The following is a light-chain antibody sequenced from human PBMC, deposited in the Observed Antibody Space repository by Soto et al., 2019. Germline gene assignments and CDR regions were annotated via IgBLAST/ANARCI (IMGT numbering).Light chain of an antibody. Sequence: QSVLTQPASVSGSPGQSITISCTGPSSDVGSYNLSSWYQQHPGKAPKLMIYEGSKRPSGVSNRFSGSKSGNTASLTISGLQAEDEADYYCCSYAGSSTHVVFGGGTKLTVL. CDR1: SSDVGSYNL. CDR2: EGS. J-gene: IGLJ2*01. CDR3: CSYAGSSTHVV. V-gene: IGLV2-23*01.